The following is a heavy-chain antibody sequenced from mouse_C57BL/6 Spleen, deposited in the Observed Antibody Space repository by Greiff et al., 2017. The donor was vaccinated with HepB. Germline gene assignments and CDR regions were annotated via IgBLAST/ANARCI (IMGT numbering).Heavy chain of an antibody. CDR2: IDPSDSYT. D-gene: IGHD1-1*01. CDR1: GYTFTSYW. J-gene: IGHJ1*03. CDR3: ARWNTTVVYWYFDV. Sequence: QVHVKQPGAELVMPGASVKLSCKASGYTFTSYWMHWVKQRPGQGLEWIGEIDPSDSYTNYNQKFKGKSTLTVDKSSSTAYMQLSSLTSEDSAVYYCARWNTTVVYWYFDVWGTGTTVTVSS. V-gene: IGHV1-69*01.